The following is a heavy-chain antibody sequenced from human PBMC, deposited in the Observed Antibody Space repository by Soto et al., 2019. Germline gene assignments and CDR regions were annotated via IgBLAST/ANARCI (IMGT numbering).Heavy chain of an antibody. D-gene: IGHD3-3*01. CDR2: VSQDGVKK. CDR1: GFTFTDFG. V-gene: IGHV3-30*03. J-gene: IGHJ4*02. Sequence: QVQLVETGGGVVQPGRSLRLSCAASGFTFTDFGLHWVRQAPGQGLEWVAVVSQDGVKKLYADSVKGRFTVFRDDSTNTLFLQMDSLRAEDTAVYYCARGVADSNDFWRGYRPLGYWGQGTLVTVSS. CDR3: ARGVADSNDFWRGYRPLGY.